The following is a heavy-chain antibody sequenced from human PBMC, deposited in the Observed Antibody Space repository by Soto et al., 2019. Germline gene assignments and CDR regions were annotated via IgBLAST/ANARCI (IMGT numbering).Heavy chain of an antibody. V-gene: IGHV1-69*15. D-gene: IGHD5-18*01. CDR1: GGTFSSSP. Sequence: QVQLVQSGAEVKKPGSSVKVSCKASGGTFSSSPLSWVRLAPGQGLECMGNIVPIFGTAKYAQRFQRRVRITADESTRTTYLELTSLRPEDTAIYYCARRNSRGAFESWGQGTMVTVS. CDR3: ARRNSRGAFES. CDR2: IVPIFGTA. J-gene: IGHJ3*02.